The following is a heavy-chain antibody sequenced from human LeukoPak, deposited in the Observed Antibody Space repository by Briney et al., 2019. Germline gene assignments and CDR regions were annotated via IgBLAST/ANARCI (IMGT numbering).Heavy chain of an antibody. Sequence: GGSLRLSCAGSGFAFINYWMSWVRQAPGKGLEWVANIKQDGSEKYYVDSVEGRFTISRDNAKNSLYLQMSSLRAEDTALYYCAKDISGTAAAGSWFDPWGQGTLVTVSS. CDR2: IKQDGSEK. D-gene: IGHD6-13*01. V-gene: IGHV3-7*03. J-gene: IGHJ5*02. CDR3: AKDISGTAAAGSWFDP. CDR1: GFAFINYW.